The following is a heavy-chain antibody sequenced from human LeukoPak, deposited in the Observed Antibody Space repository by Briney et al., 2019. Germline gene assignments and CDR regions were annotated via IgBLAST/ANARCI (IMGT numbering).Heavy chain of an antibody. V-gene: IGHV4-59*01. Sequence: SGTLSLTCTVSGGSISSYYWSWIRQPPGKGLEWIGYIYYSGSTNYNPSLKSRVTISVDTSKNQFSLKLSSVTAADTAVYYCARFVTNFDYWGQGTLVTVSS. CDR2: IYYSGST. D-gene: IGHD3-3*01. J-gene: IGHJ4*02. CDR3: ARFVTNFDY. CDR1: GGSISSYY.